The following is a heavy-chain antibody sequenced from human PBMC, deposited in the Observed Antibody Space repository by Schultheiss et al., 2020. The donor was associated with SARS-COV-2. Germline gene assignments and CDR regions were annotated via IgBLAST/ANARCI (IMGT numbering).Heavy chain of an antibody. CDR3: ARDSRIAVAGTDAFDI. CDR2: IWYDGSNK. CDR1: GFTFSSYG. V-gene: IGHV3-33*01. J-gene: IGHJ3*02. Sequence: GGSLRLSCAASGFTFSSYGMHWVRQAPGKGLAWVAVIWYDGSNKYYADSVKGRFTISRDNSKNTLYLQMNSLRAEDTAVYYCARDSRIAVAGTDAFDIWRQGKMVTVSS. D-gene: IGHD6-19*01.